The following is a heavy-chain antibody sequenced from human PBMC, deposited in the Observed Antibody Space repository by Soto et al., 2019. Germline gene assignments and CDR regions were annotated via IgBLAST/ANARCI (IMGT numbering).Heavy chain of an antibody. CDR3: ASLLTTVTTDYYYGMDV. CDR2: IDPSDSYT. CDR1: GYSFTSYW. V-gene: IGHV5-10-1*01. D-gene: IGHD4-17*01. J-gene: IGHJ6*02. Sequence: GESLKISCKGSGYSFTSYWISWVRQMPGKGLEWMGRIDPSDSYTNYSPSFQGHVTISADKSISTAYLQWSSLKASDTAMNYCASLLTTVTTDYYYGMDVWGQGTTVTVSS.